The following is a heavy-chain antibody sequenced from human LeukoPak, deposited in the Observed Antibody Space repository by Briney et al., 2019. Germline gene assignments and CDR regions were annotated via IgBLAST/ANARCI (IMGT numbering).Heavy chain of an antibody. D-gene: IGHD6-19*01. CDR3: ARRSVAGLGFDY. Sequence: PSETLSLTCTVSGGSISSYYWSWIRQPPGKGLEWIGYIYYSGSTSYNPSLKSRVTISVDTSKNQFSLKLSSVTAADTAVYYCARRSVAGLGFDYWGQGTLVTVSS. CDR2: IYYSGST. CDR1: GGSISSYY. J-gene: IGHJ4*02. V-gene: IGHV4-59*08.